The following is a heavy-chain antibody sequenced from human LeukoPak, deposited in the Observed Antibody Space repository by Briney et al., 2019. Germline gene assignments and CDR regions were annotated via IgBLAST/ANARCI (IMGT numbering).Heavy chain of an antibody. V-gene: IGHV1-2*04. CDR1: GYTFTGYY. CDR2: INPNSGGT. J-gene: IGHJ4*02. D-gene: IGHD6-19*01. CDR3: ARASSGFLPYYFDY. Sequence: GASVKVSCKASGYTFTGYYMHWVRQAPGQGLEWMGWINPNSGGTNYAQKFQGWVTMTRDTSISTAYMELSRLRSDDTAVYYCARASSGFLPYYFDYWGQGTLVTVSS.